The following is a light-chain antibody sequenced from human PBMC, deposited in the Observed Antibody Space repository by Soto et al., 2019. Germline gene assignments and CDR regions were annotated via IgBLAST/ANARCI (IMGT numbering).Light chain of an antibody. CDR1: QSVGNN. CDR2: EAS. J-gene: IGKJ1*01. V-gene: IGKV3-11*01. CDR3: QQRSKMPLT. Sequence: EIVVTESPATRSVSQEERATRSWRASQSVGNNLAWYQQKPGQAPGLLIYEASTRATGIPARFSGSGSGTDFTLTISSLEPEDFAIYYCQQRSKMPLTFCHVTKVDIK.